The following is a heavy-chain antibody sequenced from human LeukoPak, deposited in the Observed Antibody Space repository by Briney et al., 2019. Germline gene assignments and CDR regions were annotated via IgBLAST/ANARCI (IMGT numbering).Heavy chain of an antibody. Sequence: PGGSLRLSCAASGFTFSSYAMHRVRQAPGKGLEWVAVISYDGSNKYYADSVKGRFTISRDNSKNTLYLQMNSLRAEDTAVYYCARSPGEIAVAGTLDYWGQGTLVTVSS. J-gene: IGHJ4*02. CDR1: GFTFSSYA. V-gene: IGHV3-30-3*01. CDR3: ARSPGEIAVAGTLDY. CDR2: ISYDGSNK. D-gene: IGHD6-19*01.